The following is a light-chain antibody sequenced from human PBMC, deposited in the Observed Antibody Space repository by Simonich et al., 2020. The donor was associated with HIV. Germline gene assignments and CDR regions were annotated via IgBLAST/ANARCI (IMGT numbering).Light chain of an antibody. CDR3: QQYYSPPALT. CDR1: QSVLYRSNNKNY. CDR2: WAS. Sequence: DIVMTQSPDSLAVSLGERATLNCRSSQSVLYRSNNKNYLAWYQQKPGQPPKLLIYWASTRESGVPDRFSGSGSGTDFTLTITSLQAEDVAVYYCQQYYSPPALTFGGGTKVEIK. V-gene: IGKV4-1*01. J-gene: IGKJ4*01.